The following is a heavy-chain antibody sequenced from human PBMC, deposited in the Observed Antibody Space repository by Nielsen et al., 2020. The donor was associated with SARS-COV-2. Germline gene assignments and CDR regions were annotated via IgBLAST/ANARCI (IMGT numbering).Heavy chain of an antibody. D-gene: IGHD3-10*01. CDR2: IYYSGST. CDR3: ARDSYGSGRGADVFDI. Sequence: WIRQPPGKGLEWIGYIYYSGSTYYNPSLKSRVTISVDTSKNQFSLKLSSVTAADTAVYYCARDSYGSGRGADVFDIWGQGTMVTVSS. J-gene: IGHJ3*02. V-gene: IGHV4-31*02.